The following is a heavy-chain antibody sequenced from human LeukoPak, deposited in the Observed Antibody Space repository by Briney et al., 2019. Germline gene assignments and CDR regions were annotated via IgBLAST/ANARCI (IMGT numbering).Heavy chain of an antibody. CDR2: ISAYNGNT. V-gene: IGHV1-18*01. CDR1: GYTFTSYG. D-gene: IGHD6-13*01. Sequence: GASVKVSCKASGYTFTSYGISWVRQAPGQGLEWMGWISAYNGNTNYAQKLQGRVTMTTDTSTSTAYMELRSLRSDDTAVYYCARDRGYSSSWYVGRYWGQGTLVTVSS. J-gene: IGHJ4*02. CDR3: ARDRGYSSSWYVGRY.